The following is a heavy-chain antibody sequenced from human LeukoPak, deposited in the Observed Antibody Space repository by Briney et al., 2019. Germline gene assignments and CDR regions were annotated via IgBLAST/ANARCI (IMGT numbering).Heavy chain of an antibody. D-gene: IGHD6-13*01. Sequence: ASVKVSCKASGYTFTGYYMHWVRQAPGQGPEWMGWINPNSGGTNYAQKFQGRVTMTRDTSISTAYMELSRLRSDDTAVYYCARGQQLVLRYNWFDPWGQGTLVTVSS. V-gene: IGHV1-2*02. CDR1: GYTFTGYY. CDR2: INPNSGGT. CDR3: ARGQQLVLRYNWFDP. J-gene: IGHJ5*02.